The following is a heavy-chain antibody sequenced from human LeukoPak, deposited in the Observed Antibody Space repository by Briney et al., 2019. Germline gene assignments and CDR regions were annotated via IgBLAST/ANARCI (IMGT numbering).Heavy chain of an antibody. CDR1: GFTFSSYS. CDR2: INSGSSTI. CDR3: ARDPLRYLRVGHYDY. J-gene: IGHJ4*02. Sequence: PGGSLRLSCAASGFTFSSYSMNWVRQAPGKGLEWVSYINSGSSTIYYADSVKGRFTISRDNAKNSLYLQMNSLRVEDTAVYYCARDPLRYLRVGHYDYWGQGTLVAVSS. V-gene: IGHV3-48*01. D-gene: IGHD3-9*01.